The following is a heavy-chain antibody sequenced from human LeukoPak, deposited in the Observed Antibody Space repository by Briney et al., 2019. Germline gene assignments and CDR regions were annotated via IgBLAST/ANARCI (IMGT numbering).Heavy chain of an antibody. CDR1: GYTFTSYG. Sequence: ASVKVSCKASGYTFTSYGISWVRQAPGQGLEWMGRINPSSGSTSYAQKFQGRVTMTRDTSTSTVYMDLSSLRPEDTAVYYCARDRNANDYWGQGTLATASS. CDR3: ARDRNANDY. V-gene: IGHV1-46*01. D-gene: IGHD4-11*01. J-gene: IGHJ4*02. CDR2: INPSSGST.